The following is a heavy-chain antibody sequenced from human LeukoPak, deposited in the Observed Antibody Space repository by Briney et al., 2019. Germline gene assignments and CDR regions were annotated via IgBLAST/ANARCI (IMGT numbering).Heavy chain of an antibody. CDR1: GFTFSSYA. D-gene: IGHD3-9*01. V-gene: IGHV3-23*01. J-gene: IGHJ4*02. CDR2: ISGSGGST. Sequence: DPGGSLRLSCAASGFTFSSYAMSWVRQAPGKGLEWVSAISGSGGSTYYADSVKGRFTISRDNSKNTLYLQMNSLRAEDTAVYYCAKDWGPGPYYDILTGYYFDYWGQGTLVTVSS. CDR3: AKDWGPGPYYDILTGYYFDY.